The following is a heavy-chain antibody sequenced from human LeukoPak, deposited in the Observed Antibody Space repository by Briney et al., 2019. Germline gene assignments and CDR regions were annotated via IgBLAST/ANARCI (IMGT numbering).Heavy chain of an antibody. CDR2: IYYSGST. D-gene: IGHD3-22*01. J-gene: IGHJ3*02. V-gene: IGHV4-61*01. CDR3: ARDSSGQAWAFDI. Sequence: SETLSLTCAVSGYSISSGYYWGWIRQPPGKGLEWIGYIYYSGSTNYNPSLKSRVTISVDTSKNQFSLKLSSVTAADTAVYCCARDSSGQAWAFDIWGQGTMVTVSS. CDR1: GYSISSGYY.